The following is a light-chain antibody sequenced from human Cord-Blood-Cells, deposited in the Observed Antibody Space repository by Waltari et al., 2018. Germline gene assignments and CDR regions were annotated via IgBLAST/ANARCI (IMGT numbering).Light chain of an antibody. CDR1: NIDVGGYNY. Sequence: QFTLTQPASVSGSPGQSITISCTGTNIDVGGYNYVSWYQQHPGKAPNLMIYDDSNRPSGVSNRFSGSKSGNTASLTISGLQAEDEADYYCSSYTSSSTVVFGGGTKLTVL. CDR2: DDS. CDR3: SSYTSSSTVV. V-gene: IGLV2-14*01. J-gene: IGLJ2*01.